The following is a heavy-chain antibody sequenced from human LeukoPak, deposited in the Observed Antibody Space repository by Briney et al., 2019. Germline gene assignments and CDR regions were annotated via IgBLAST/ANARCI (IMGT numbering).Heavy chain of an antibody. D-gene: IGHD3-9*01. CDR1: GFTFTSSA. V-gene: IGHV1-58*02. Sequence: TSVKLSCRASGFTFTSSAMQWVRQARGQRLEWIGWIVVGSGNTNYAQKFQERVTITRDMSTSTAYMELSSLRSEDTAVYYCAAGEYDILTGDAFDIWGHGKMVTVSS. CDR3: AAGEYDILTGDAFDI. CDR2: IVVGSGNT. J-gene: IGHJ3*02.